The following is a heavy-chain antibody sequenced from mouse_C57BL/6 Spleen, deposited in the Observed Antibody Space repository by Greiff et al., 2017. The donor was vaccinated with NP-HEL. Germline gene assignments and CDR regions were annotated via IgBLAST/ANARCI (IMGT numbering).Heavy chain of an antibody. J-gene: IGHJ2*01. CDR1: GYSITSGYY. V-gene: IGHV3-6*01. CDR2: ISYDGSN. CDR3: ARGGYDFDY. D-gene: IGHD2-2*01. Sequence: EVKLEESGPGLVKPSQSLSLTCSVTGYSITSGYYWNWIRQFPGNKLEWMGYISYDGSNNYNPSLKNRIPITRDTSKNQFFLKLNSVTTEDTATYSGARGGYDFDYWGQGTTLTVSS.